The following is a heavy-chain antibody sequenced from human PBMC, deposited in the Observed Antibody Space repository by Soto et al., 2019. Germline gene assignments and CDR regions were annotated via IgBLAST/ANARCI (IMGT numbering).Heavy chain of an antibody. Sequence: SETLSLTCAVYGGSFSGYYWSWIRQPPGKGLEWIGEINHSGSTNYNPSLKSRVTISVDTSKNQFSLKLSSVTAADTAVYYCARAVRYFDWSIPGRFDPWGQGTLVTVYS. CDR2: INHSGST. CDR3: ARAVRYFDWSIPGRFDP. J-gene: IGHJ5*02. D-gene: IGHD3-9*01. V-gene: IGHV4-34*01. CDR1: GGSFSGYY.